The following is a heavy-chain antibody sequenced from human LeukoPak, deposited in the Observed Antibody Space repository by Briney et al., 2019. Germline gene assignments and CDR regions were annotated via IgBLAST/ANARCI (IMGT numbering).Heavy chain of an antibody. D-gene: IGHD3-22*01. CDR2: IYTSGST. CDR1: GGSFSSYY. J-gene: IGHJ4*02. Sequence: SETLSLTCTVSGGSFSSYYWSWIRQPAGKGLEWIGRIYTSGSTNYNPSLKSRVTMSVDTSKNQFSLKLSSVTAADTAVYYCARSSMIVVVTPLYYFDYWGQGTLVTVSS. CDR3: ARSSMIVVVTPLYYFDY. V-gene: IGHV4-4*07.